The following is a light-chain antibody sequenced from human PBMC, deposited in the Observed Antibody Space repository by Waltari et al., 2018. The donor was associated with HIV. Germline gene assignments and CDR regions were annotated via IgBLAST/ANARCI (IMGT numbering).Light chain of an antibody. CDR1: SSDVGDYTY. CDR3: CSYAGTWL. Sequence: QSALTQPHSVSGSPGQSVTLSSTGTSSDVGDYTYVSWYQRPPGKAPKLMIYDVTKRPSGVPDRFSGSKSGNTASLTISGLQAEDDAEYYCCSYAGTWLFGGGTKLTVL. V-gene: IGLV2-11*01. CDR2: DVT. J-gene: IGLJ3*02.